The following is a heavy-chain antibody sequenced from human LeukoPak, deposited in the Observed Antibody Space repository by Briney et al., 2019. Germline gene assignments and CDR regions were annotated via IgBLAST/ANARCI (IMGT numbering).Heavy chain of an antibody. D-gene: IGHD3-3*01. CDR3: ARTYDFGRGPPGDAFDN. V-gene: IGHV3-23*01. CDR2: ISGSGGST. Sequence: GGSLRLSCAASGFTFSSYAMSWVRQAPGKGLEWVSVISGSGGSTFYADSVKGRFTISRDDAKDSVFLQMNSLRVDDTAVYYCARTYDFGRGPPGDAFDNWGQGTLVTVPS. J-gene: IGHJ3*02. CDR1: GFTFSSYA.